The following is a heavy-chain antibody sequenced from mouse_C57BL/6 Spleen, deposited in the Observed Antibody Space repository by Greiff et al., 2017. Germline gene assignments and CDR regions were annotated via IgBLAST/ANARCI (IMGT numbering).Heavy chain of an antibody. Sequence: EVQLQQSGPELVKPGASVKIPCKASGYTFTDYNMDWVKQSHGKSLEWIGDINPNNSGTIYNQKFKGKATLTVDKSSSTAYMELRSLTSEDTAVYYCARDDGSSYLDYWGQGTTLTVSS. V-gene: IGHV1-18*01. CDR3: ARDDGSSYLDY. J-gene: IGHJ2*01. CDR2: INPNNSGT. D-gene: IGHD1-1*01. CDR1: GYTFTDYN.